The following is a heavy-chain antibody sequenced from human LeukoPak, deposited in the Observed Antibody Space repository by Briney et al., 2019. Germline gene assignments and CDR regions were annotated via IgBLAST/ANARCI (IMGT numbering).Heavy chain of an antibody. J-gene: IGHJ3*02. V-gene: IGHV3-48*03. D-gene: IGHD6-6*01. CDR3: ARGPSIAARYDAFDI. CDR1: EFTFTSYE. Sequence: HAGGSLRLSCAASEFTFTSYELNWVRQAPGKGLEWVSYISSSGNTISYADSVKGRFTISRDNAKNPLYLQVISLRAEDTAVYYCARGPSIAARYDAFDIWGQGTMVTVSP. CDR2: ISSSGNTI.